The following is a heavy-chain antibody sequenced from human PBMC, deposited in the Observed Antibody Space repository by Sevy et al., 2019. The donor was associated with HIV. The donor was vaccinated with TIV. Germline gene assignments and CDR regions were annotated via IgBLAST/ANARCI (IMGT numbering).Heavy chain of an antibody. CDR1: GDSVSSNNAA. CDR3: ARDGLTCSGMDV. CDR2: TLYRSNWYN. J-gene: IGHJ6*02. V-gene: IGHV6-1*01. Sequence: KQSQTLSLTCAISGDSVSSNNAAWNWIRQSPSRGLEWLGRTLYRSNWYNDYAVSMKGRITINPYTSKNQLSLQLTSVTPEDTAVYYCARDGLTCSGMDVWGQGTTVTVSS. D-gene: IGHD2-15*01.